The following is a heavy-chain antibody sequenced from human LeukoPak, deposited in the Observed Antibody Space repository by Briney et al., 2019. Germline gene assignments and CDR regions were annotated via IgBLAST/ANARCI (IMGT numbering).Heavy chain of an antibody. Sequence: SETLSLTCTVSGSMYNYYWSWIRQPPGKGLEWIGYIHYNGITNYNPSLKSRVTMFVDTSKNQFSLKLSSVTAADTAVYYCARITDRTIFGEIMHGFDIWGQGTPVTVSS. D-gene: IGHD3-3*01. V-gene: IGHV4-59*08. CDR1: GSMYNYY. CDR3: ARITDRTIFGEIMHGFDI. J-gene: IGHJ3*02. CDR2: IHYNGIT.